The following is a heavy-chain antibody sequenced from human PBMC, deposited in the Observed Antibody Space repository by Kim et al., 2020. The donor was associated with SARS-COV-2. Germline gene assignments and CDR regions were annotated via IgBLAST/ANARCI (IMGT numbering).Heavy chain of an antibody. D-gene: IGHD3-16*01. CDR2: ISSNGGST. J-gene: IGHJ4*02. V-gene: IGHV3-64D*06. CDR3: VKKRGGITAGHPSEN. Sequence: GGSLRLSCSASGFTFSSYAMHWVRQAPGKGLEYVSAISSNGGSTYYADSVKGRFTISRDNSKNTLYLQMSSLRAEDTAVYYCVKKRGGITAGHPSENWGQGTLVTVSS. CDR1: GFTFSSYA.